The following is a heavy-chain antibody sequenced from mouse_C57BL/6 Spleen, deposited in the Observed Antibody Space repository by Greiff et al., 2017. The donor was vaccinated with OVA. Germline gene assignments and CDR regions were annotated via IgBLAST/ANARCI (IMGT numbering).Heavy chain of an antibody. Sequence: QVQLQQPGAELVKPGASVKLSCKASGYTFTSYWMQWVKQRPGQGLEWIGEIDPSDSYTNYNQKFKGKATLTVDTASSTAYMQLSSLTSEGAAHYFCARRSNGAMDDWGQGTSVTVSS. CDR2: IDPSDSYT. CDR1: GYTFTSYW. V-gene: IGHV1-50*01. CDR3: ARRSNGAMDD. D-gene: IGHD2-5*01. J-gene: IGHJ4*01.